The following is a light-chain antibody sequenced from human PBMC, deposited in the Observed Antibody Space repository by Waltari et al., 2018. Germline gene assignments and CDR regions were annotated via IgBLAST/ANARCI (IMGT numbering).Light chain of an antibody. CDR2: SNN. Sequence: QSVLTQPPSASGTPGQRVTISCSGSSSNIGSNTVNWYLQLPGTAPKLLIYSNNQRPSGVPARFSGSKSGTSASLAISGLQSEDEADYYCATWDDSLNVWVFGGGTKLTVL. CDR1: SSNIGSNT. J-gene: IGLJ3*02. CDR3: ATWDDSLNVWV. V-gene: IGLV1-44*01.